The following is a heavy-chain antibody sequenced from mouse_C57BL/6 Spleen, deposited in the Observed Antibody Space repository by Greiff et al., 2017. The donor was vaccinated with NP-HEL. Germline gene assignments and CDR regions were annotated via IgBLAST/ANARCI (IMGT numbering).Heavy chain of an antibody. D-gene: IGHD2-4*01. J-gene: IGHJ1*03. Sequence: VQLQQSGAELVKPGASVKISCKASGYAFSSYWMNWVKQRPGKGLEWIGQIYPGDGDTNYNGKFKGKATLTADKSSSTAYMQLSSLTSEDAAVYFGAREGRVYYDYDVWYFDVWGTGTTVTVSS. CDR2: IYPGDGDT. CDR3: AREGRVYYDYDVWYFDV. CDR1: GYAFSSYW. V-gene: IGHV1-80*01.